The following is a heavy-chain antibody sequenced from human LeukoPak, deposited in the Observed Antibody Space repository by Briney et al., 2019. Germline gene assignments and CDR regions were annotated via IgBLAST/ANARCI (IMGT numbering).Heavy chain of an antibody. CDR1: GFTVRSNY. J-gene: IGHJ3*02. V-gene: IGHV3-11*01. CDR3: ASRPYDAFDI. CDR2: ISSSGSTI. Sequence: GGSLRLSCAASGFTVRSNYMSWVRQAPGKGLEWVSYISSSGSTIYYADSVKGRFTISRDNAKNSLYLQMNSLRAEDTAVYYCASRPYDAFDIWGQGTMVTVSS.